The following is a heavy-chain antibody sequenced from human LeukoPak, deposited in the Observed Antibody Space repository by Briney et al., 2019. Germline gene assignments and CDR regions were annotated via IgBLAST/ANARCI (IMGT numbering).Heavy chain of an antibody. J-gene: IGHJ4*02. Sequence: PGGSLRLSCAASGFTFSSYAMSWVRQAPGKGLEWVSAISGSGGSTYYADSVRGRFTISRDNSKNTLYLQMNSLRAEDTAVYYCAKDLEYSSSSPLDYLGQGTLVTVSS. D-gene: IGHD6-6*01. CDR2: ISGSGGST. V-gene: IGHV3-23*01. CDR1: GFTFSSYA. CDR3: AKDLEYSSSSPLDY.